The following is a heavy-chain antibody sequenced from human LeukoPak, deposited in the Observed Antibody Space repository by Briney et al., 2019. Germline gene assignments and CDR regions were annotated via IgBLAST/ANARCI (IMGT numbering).Heavy chain of an antibody. CDR1: GFTFSSYA. Sequence: PGGSLRLSCAASGFTFSSYAMHWVRQAPGKGLEWVAVISYDGSNKYYADSVKGRFTISRDNSKNTLYLQMNSLRAEDTAVYYCAKARPGIAAAGTDYWGQGTLVTVSS. CDR2: ISYDGSNK. V-gene: IGHV3-30-3*01. J-gene: IGHJ4*02. D-gene: IGHD6-13*01. CDR3: AKARPGIAAAGTDY.